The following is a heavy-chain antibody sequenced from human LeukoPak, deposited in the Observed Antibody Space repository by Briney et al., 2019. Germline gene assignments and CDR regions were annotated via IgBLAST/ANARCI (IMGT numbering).Heavy chain of an antibody. V-gene: IGHV3-74*01. D-gene: IGHD1-7*01. CDR1: GFTFRNYW. CDR2: ISSDGSDT. J-gene: IGHJ4*02. Sequence: GGSLRLSCAASGFTFRNYWMHWVRQAPGKGLVWVSLISSDGSDTRYADSVKGRFTISRDNAKNTLYLQMNSLRAEDTAAYYCARGNYGFDYWGQGTLVIVSS. CDR3: ARGNYGFDY.